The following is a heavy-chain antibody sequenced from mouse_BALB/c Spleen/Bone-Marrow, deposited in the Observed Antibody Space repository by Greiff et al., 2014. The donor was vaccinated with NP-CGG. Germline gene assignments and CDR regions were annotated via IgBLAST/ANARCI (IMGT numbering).Heavy chain of an antibody. CDR2: INPSNGRT. CDR1: GYTFTSYW. Sequence: VQLQQSGAELVKPGASVKLSCKASGYTFTSYWMHWVKQRPGQGLEWIGEINPSNGRTNYNEKFKSKATLTVDKPSSTAYMQLSSLTSEDSAVYYCASYYGNYAYWGQGTLVTVSA. CDR3: ASYYGNYAY. J-gene: IGHJ3*01. D-gene: IGHD2-1*01. V-gene: IGHV1S81*02.